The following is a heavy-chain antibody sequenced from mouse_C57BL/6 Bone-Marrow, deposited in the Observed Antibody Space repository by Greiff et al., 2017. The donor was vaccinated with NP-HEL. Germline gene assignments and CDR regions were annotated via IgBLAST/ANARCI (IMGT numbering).Heavy chain of an antibody. D-gene: IGHD1-1*01. Sequence: QVQLQQSGAELARPGASVKLSCKASGYTFTSYSISWVKQRTGQGLEWIGEIYPRSGNTDYNEKFKGKATLTADKASSTASMELRILTSEDSAFAFCASSGYYGIRFAYWGQGTLVTVSA. J-gene: IGHJ3*01. CDR2: IYPRSGNT. V-gene: IGHV1-81*01. CDR1: GYTFTSYS. CDR3: ASSGYYGIRFAY.